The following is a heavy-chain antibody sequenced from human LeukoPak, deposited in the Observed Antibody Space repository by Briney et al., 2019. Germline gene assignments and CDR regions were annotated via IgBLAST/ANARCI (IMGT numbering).Heavy chain of an antibody. CDR3: ARVYLGIYYDGSPSPFDY. J-gene: IGHJ4*02. CDR1: GYTFTSYA. V-gene: IGHV1-18*01. Sequence: GASVKVSCKASGYTFTSYAVIWVRQVPGQGLEWMGWISGYNGNTKSSQSLQDRVIMTTDTSTRTAYMVLRSLRPDDTAVYYCARVYLGIYYDGSPSPFDYWGQGTLVTVSS. D-gene: IGHD3-22*01. CDR2: ISGYNGNT.